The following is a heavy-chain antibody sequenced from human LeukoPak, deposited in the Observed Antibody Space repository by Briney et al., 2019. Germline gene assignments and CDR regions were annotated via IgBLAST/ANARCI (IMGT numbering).Heavy chain of an antibody. Sequence: GGSLRLSCAASGFTFSSYAMSWVRQAPGKGLEWVSVISGRGGSTYYTDSVKGRFTISRDNSKNTLYLQMSSLTSEDTAVYFCARASLGWFDPWGQGTLVTVSS. CDR1: GFTFSSYA. CDR3: ARASLGWFDP. D-gene: IGHD7-27*01. J-gene: IGHJ5*02. V-gene: IGHV3-23*01. CDR2: ISGRGGST.